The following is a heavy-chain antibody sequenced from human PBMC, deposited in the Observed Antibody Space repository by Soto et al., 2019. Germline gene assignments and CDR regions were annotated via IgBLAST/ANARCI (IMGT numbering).Heavy chain of an antibody. CDR1: GFTFTGYY. V-gene: IGHV1-2*04. CDR2: INPNTGGT. J-gene: IGHJ5*01. Sequence: ASVNVSCKTSGFTFTGYYLHWLRQAPGQRPEWMGWINPNTGGTKYAQNFQGWVTMTRDTSISTAYMELSNLTSDDTAVYYCARDQGAWPYNWFDFWGQGTPVTVSS. CDR3: ARDQGAWPYNWFDF.